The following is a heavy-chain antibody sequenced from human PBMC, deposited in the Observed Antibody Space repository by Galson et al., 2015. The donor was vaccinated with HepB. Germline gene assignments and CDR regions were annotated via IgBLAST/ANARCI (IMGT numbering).Heavy chain of an antibody. CDR1: GFTFSSYA. D-gene: IGHD6-19*01. CDR2: ISYDGSNK. V-gene: IGHV3-30*04. J-gene: IGHJ4*02. CDR3: ARDHSSGWPLYFDY. Sequence: SLRLSCAASGFTFSSYAMHWVRQAPGKGLEWVAVISYDGSNKYYADSVKGRFTISRDNSKNTLYLQMNSLRAEDTAVYYCARDHSSGWPLYFDYWGQGTLVTVSS.